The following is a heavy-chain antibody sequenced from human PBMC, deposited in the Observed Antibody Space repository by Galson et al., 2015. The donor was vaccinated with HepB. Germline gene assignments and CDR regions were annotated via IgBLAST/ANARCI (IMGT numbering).Heavy chain of an antibody. CDR3: VKDRNDSSVEGAFDI. J-gene: IGHJ3*02. CDR2: ISSNGGST. D-gene: IGHD3-22*01. CDR1: GFTFSSYA. Sequence: SLRLSCAASGFTFSSYAMHWVRQAPGKGLEYVSAISSNGGSTYYADSVKGRFTISRDNSKNTLYLQMSSLRAEDTAVYYCVKDRNDSSVEGAFDIWGQGTMVTVSS. V-gene: IGHV3-64D*06.